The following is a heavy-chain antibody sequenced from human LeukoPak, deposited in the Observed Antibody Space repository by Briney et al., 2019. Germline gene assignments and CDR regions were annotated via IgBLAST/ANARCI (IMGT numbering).Heavy chain of an antibody. Sequence: GGSLRLSCAASGFTFSSYGMHWVRQAPGKGLEWVAVISYDGSNKYYADSVKGRFTISRDNSKNTLYLQMNSLRAEDTAVYYCAKGLGGSSSWYYFDYWGQGTLVTVSS. J-gene: IGHJ4*02. CDR1: GFTFSSYG. CDR3: AKGLGGSSSWYYFDY. D-gene: IGHD6-13*01. CDR2: ISYDGSNK. V-gene: IGHV3-30*18.